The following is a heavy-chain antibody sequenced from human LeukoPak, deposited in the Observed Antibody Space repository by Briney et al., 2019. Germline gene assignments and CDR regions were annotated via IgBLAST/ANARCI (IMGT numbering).Heavy chain of an antibody. CDR2: IRYDGSNK. CDR3: ASAYYLDY. J-gene: IGHJ4*02. Sequence: GGSLRLSCAASGFIFSSYGMHWVRQAPGKGLEWVAFIRYDGSNKYYADSVKGRSTISRDNSKNTLFLQMNSLRAEDTAVYYCASAYYLDYWGQGTLVTVSS. CDR1: GFIFSSYG. V-gene: IGHV3-30*02.